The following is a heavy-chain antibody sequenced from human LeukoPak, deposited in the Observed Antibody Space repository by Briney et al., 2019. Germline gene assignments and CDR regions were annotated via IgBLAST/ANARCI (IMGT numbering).Heavy chain of an antibody. D-gene: IGHD5-12*01. CDR3: AREVATIWDHAFDI. V-gene: IGHV1-8*03. Sequence: GASVKVSCKASGYTFTSYDINWVRQATGQGLEWMGWMNPNSGNTGYAQKFQGRVTITRNTSISTAYMELRSLRSDDTAVYYCAREVATIWDHAFDIWGQGTMVTVSS. J-gene: IGHJ3*02. CDR1: GYTFTSYD. CDR2: MNPNSGNT.